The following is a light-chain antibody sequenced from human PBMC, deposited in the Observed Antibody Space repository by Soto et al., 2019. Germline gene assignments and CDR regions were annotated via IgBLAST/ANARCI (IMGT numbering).Light chain of an antibody. CDR2: EDN. CDR1: SGSIASNY. V-gene: IGLV6-57*01. J-gene: IGLJ2*01. CDR3: QSYESYNQV. Sequence: NFMLTQPHSVSESPGKTVTISCTRSSGSIASNYVQWYQQRPGSSPTTVIYEDNQRPSGVPDRFSGSIDSSSNSASLTISGRKTEDEADYYCQSYESYNQVFGGGTKLTVL.